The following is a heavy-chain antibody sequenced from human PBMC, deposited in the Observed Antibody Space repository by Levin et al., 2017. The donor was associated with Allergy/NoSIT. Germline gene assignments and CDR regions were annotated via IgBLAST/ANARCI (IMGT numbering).Heavy chain of an antibody. CDR2: ISTNSAYI. Sequence: PGESLKISCSASGFTFNIYTMNWVRQAPGKGLEWISFISTNSAYIFYADSGRGRFTISRDNAKGSVFLQMNSLRADDTAIYYCARGPEVWGQGTPVTVSS. CDR1: GFTFNIYT. V-gene: IGHV3-21*01. CDR3: ARGPEV. J-gene: IGHJ4*02.